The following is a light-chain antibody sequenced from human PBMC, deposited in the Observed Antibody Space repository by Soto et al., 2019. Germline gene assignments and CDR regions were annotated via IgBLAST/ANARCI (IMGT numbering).Light chain of an antibody. Sequence: EIVMTQSPGTLSLSPGERATLSCRASQGVSNTYLSWYQQKPGQAPRLLISGASTRATGIPARFSGSGSGTDFTLTISSLQPEDFAVYYCQQDYNLPWTFGQGTKVEIK. CDR3: QQDYNLPWT. CDR1: QGVSNTY. CDR2: GAS. J-gene: IGKJ1*01. V-gene: IGKV3D-7*01.